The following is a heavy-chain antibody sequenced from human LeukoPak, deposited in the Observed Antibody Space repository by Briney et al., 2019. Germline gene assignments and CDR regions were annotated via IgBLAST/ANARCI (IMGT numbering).Heavy chain of an antibody. Sequence: SSETLSLTCTVSGGSISSYYWSWIRQPPGKGLEWIGYIYYSGSTNYNPSLKSRVTISVDTPKDQFSLKLSSVTAADTAVYYCARLFYGSGANYYFDYWGQGTLVTVSS. CDR1: GGSISSYY. D-gene: IGHD3-10*01. CDR2: IYYSGST. CDR3: ARLFYGSGANYYFDY. J-gene: IGHJ4*02. V-gene: IGHV4-59*08.